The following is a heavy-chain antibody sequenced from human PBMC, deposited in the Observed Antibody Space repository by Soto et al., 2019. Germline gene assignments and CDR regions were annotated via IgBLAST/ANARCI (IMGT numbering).Heavy chain of an antibody. CDR3: ARVARCGGTSCYGFPSN. D-gene: IGHD2-2*01. J-gene: IGHJ4*02. Sequence: QVQLKQWGAGLLRPSETLSLTCAVYGGSFSDYYWTWIRQSPGKGLEWIGEINHSGSTNFNPSLESRLTISVDTSRNQFSLKLASVTAADTAVYYCARVARCGGTSCYGFPSNWGQGALVTVSS. CDR1: GGSFSDYY. V-gene: IGHV4-34*01. CDR2: INHSGST.